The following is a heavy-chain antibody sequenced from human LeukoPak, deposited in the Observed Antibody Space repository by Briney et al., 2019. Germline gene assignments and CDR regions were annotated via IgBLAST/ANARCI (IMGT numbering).Heavy chain of an antibody. CDR3: ARLGYSSWVDY. V-gene: IGHV4-59*01. CDR1: GGSISSYY. D-gene: IGHD6-6*01. Sequence: PSETLSLTCTVPGGSISSYYWSWIRQPPGKGLEWIGYIYYSGSTNYNPSLKSRVTISVDTSKNQFSLKLSSVTAADTAVYYCARLGYSSWVDYWGQGTLVTVSS. J-gene: IGHJ4*02. CDR2: IYYSGST.